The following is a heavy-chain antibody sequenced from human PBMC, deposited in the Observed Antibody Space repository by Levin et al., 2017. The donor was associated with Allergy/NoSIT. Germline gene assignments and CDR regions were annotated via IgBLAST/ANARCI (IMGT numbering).Heavy chain of an antibody. CDR1: KFVFSDYT. D-gene: IGHD3-9*01. V-gene: IGHV3-21*06. J-gene: IGHJ6*02. CDR3: ARGLNILTTGSLYQDAMDA. Sequence: PGGSLRLSCAASKFVFSDYTMNWVRQAPGKGLEWVASITRRSSYIYYADSVKGRFTISRDNAKNSVSLQMNSLRAEDTAVYYCARGLNILTTGSLYQDAMDAWGQGTTVSVSS. CDR2: ITRRSSYI.